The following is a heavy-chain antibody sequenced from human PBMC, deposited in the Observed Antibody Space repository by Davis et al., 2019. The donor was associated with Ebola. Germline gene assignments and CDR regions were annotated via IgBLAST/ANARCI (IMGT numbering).Heavy chain of an antibody. CDR2: ISWNSGSI. V-gene: IGHV3-9*01. CDR1: GFTFDDYA. J-gene: IGHJ6*04. CDR3: ATIQNLIWSGNYYYNYGMDV. D-gene: IGHD3-3*01. Sequence: SLKISCAASGFTFDDYAMHWVRQAPGKGLEWVSGISWNSGSIGYADSVKGRFTISRDNAKNSLYLQMNSLRAEDTALYYCATIQNLIWSGNYYYNYGMDVWGKGTTVTVSS.